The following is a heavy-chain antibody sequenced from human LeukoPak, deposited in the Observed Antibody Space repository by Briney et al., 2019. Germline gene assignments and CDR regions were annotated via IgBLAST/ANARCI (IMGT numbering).Heavy chain of an antibody. J-gene: IGHJ4*02. Sequence: PGGSLRLSCAASGFTVSSNYMSWVRQAPGKGLEWVSIIYSGGNTYYADSVKGRFTISRHNSKNTLYLQMNSLRAEDTAVYYCARTVSGYYPALDYWGQGTLVTVSS. CDR1: GFTVSSNY. D-gene: IGHD3-22*01. CDR2: IYSGGNT. V-gene: IGHV3-53*04. CDR3: ARTVSGYYPALDY.